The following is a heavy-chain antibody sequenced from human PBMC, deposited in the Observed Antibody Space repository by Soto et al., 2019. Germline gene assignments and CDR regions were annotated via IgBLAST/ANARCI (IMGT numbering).Heavy chain of an antibody. CDR1: GFTFSSYS. CDR3: ARDTRWADYYGSGSYYNFSPTNFDY. CDR2: ISSSSSYI. J-gene: IGHJ4*02. V-gene: IGHV3-21*01. Sequence: EVQLVESGGGLVKPGGSLRLSCAASGFTFSSYSMNWVRQAPGKGLEWVSSISSSSSYIYYADSVKGRFTISRDNAKNSLDLQMNSLRAEDTAVYYCARDTRWADYYGSGSYYNFSPTNFDYWGQGTLVTVSS. D-gene: IGHD3-10*01.